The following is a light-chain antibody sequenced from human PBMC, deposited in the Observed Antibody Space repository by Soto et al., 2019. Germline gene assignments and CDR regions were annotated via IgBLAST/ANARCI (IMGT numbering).Light chain of an antibody. CDR3: QESYNLHT. V-gene: IGKV1-39*01. CDR1: QNINSY. J-gene: IGKJ4*01. Sequence: DIQMTQSPSSLSASVGDRVTITCRASQNINSYLNWYQQKVGKAPKLLINAASTLQSGVPLRFRGSASGTDFTLTSSSLQPEDFATYYCQESYNLHTFGGGTKVEIK. CDR2: AAS.